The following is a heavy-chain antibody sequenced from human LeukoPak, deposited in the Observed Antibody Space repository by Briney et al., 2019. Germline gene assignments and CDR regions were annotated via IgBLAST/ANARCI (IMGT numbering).Heavy chain of an antibody. Sequence: GGSLRLSCAASGFTFSDYYMSWIRQAPGKGLEWVAFIRYDGSNKYYADSVKGRFTISRDNSKNTLYLQMNSLRAEDTAVYYCAKAPELYSSSDYWGQGTLVTVSS. CDR3: AKAPELYSSSDY. CDR2: IRYDGSNK. D-gene: IGHD6-6*01. V-gene: IGHV3-30*02. CDR1: GFTFSDYY. J-gene: IGHJ4*02.